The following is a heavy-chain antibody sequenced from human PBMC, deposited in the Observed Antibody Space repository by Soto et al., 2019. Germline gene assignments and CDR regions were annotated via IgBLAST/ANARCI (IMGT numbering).Heavy chain of an antibody. V-gene: IGHV1-18*04. CDR1: GYTFTSYG. D-gene: IGHD3-9*01. CDR3: ARGYYDILTAFGDYYYYGMDV. J-gene: IGHJ6*02. Sequence: ASVKVSCKASGYTFTSYGISWVQQAPGQGLEWMGWISAYNGNTNYAQKLQGRVTMTTDTSTSTAYMELRSLRSDDTAVYYCARGYYDILTAFGDYYYYGMDVWGQGTTVTVSS. CDR2: ISAYNGNT.